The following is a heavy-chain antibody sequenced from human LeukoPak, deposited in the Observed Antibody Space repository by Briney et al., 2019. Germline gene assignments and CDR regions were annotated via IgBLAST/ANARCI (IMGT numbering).Heavy chain of an antibody. CDR2: ISSSSRHI. V-gene: IGHV3-21*01. D-gene: IGHD3-10*01. J-gene: IGHJ4*02. CDR1: GVTFSRYN. Sequence: GGSLRLSCAGSGVTFSRYNMNWFRQAPGKGLERVSSISSSSRHIFYADSVKGRFTISRDNAKNSLYLQMNSLRAEDTAVYYCARGGAMVRGVVDYWGQGTLVTVSS. CDR3: ARGGAMVRGVVDY.